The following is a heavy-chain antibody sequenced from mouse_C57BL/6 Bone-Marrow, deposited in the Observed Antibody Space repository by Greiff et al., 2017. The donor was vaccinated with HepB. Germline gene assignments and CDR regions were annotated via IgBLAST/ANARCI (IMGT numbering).Heavy chain of an antibody. J-gene: IGHJ3*01. Sequence: QVQLKQSGPELVKPGASVKISCKASGYAFSSSWMNWVKQRPGKGLEWIGRIYPGDGDTNYNGKFKGKATLTADKSSSTAYMQLSSLTSEDSAVYCCARSDYGSSAWFAYWGQGTLVTVSA. D-gene: IGHD1-1*01. CDR2: IYPGDGDT. CDR1: GYAFSSSW. V-gene: IGHV1-82*01. CDR3: ARSDYGSSAWFAY.